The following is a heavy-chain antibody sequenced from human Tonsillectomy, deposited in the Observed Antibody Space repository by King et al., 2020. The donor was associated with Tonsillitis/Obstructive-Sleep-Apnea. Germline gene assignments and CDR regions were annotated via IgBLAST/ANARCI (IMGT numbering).Heavy chain of an antibody. Sequence: QLVQSGAEVKKPGASVKVSCKASGYTFTGYYIHWVRQAPGQGLEWLGWINPNSGGTKYAQKFQGWVTMTRDTSITTAYMQLSRLRSDDTAIYSCARGIVGSTGFDYWGQGTPVTVSS. CDR2: INPNSGGT. V-gene: IGHV1-2*04. J-gene: IGHJ4*02. CDR1: GYTFTGYY. D-gene: IGHD6-13*01. CDR3: ARGIVGSTGFDY.